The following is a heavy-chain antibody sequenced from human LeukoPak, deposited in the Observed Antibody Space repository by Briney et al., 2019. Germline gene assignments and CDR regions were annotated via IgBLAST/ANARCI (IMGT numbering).Heavy chain of an antibody. CDR3: ATSGGLLWFGEGFDY. D-gene: IGHD3-10*01. CDR1: GYTFTSYG. V-gene: IGHV1-18*01. J-gene: IGHJ4*02. Sequence: ASVKVSCKASGYTFTSYGISWVRQAPGQGLEWRGWISAYNGNTNYAQKLQGRVTMTTDTSTSTAYMELRSLRSDDTAVYYCATSGGLLWFGEGFDYWGQGTLVTVSS. CDR2: ISAYNGNT.